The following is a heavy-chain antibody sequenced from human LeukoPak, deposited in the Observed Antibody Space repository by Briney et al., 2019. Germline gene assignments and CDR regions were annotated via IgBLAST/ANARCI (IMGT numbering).Heavy chain of an antibody. CDR3: ARLWRDYSKLDY. Sequence: SETLSLTCTVSGGSISSSSYYWGWIRQPPGKGLEWIGSIYYSGSTYYNPSLKSRVTISVDTSKNQFSLKLSSVTAADTAVYYCARLWRDYSKLDYWGQGTLVTVSS. J-gene: IGHJ4*02. CDR2: IYYSGST. CDR1: GGSISSSSYY. D-gene: IGHD4-11*01. V-gene: IGHV4-39*01.